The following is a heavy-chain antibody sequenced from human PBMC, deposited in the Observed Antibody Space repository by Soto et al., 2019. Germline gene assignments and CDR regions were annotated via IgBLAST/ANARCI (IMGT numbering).Heavy chain of an antibody. D-gene: IGHD3-9*01. J-gene: IGHJ4*02. CDR2: IVVGSGNT. CDR1: GFTFTSSA. V-gene: IGHV1-58*01. CDR3: AAIYYDILTGYYDPTFDY. Sequence: QMQRVQSGPEVKKPGTSVKVSCKASGFTFTSSAVQWVRQARGQRLEWIGWIVVGSGNTNYAQKFQERVTITRDMSTSTAYMELSSLRSEDTAVYYCAAIYYDILTGYYDPTFDYWGQGTLVTVSS.